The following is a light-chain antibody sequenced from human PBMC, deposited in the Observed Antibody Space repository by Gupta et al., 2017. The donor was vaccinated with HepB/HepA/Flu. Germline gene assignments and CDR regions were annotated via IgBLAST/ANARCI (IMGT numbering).Light chain of an antibody. CDR3: QQRSNWPPIT. Sequence: EIVLTQSPATLYLSPGERATLSCRASQSVSSYLAWYQQTPGQAPRLLIYDASNRATGIPARFSGSGSGTDFTLTISSLEPEDFAVYYCQQRSNWPPITFGGGTKVEIK. CDR2: DAS. CDR1: QSVSSY. V-gene: IGKV3-11*01. J-gene: IGKJ4*01.